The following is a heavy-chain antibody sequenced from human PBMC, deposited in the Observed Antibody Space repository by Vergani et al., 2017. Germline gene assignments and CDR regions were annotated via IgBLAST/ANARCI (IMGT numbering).Heavy chain of an antibody. V-gene: IGHV3-23*04. J-gene: IGHJ6*02. CDR3: AKGGQNYYYGMDV. Sequence: VQLVESGGGVVQPGGSLRLSCAASGFTFSSYGMHWVRQAPGKGLEWVSAISGSGGSTYYADSVKGRFTISRDNSKNTLYLQMNSLRAEDTAVYYCAKGGQNYYYGMDVWGQGTTVTVSS. CDR2: ISGSGGST. CDR1: GFTFSSYG.